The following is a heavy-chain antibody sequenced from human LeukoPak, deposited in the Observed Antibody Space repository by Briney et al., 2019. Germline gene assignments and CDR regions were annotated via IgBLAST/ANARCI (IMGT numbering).Heavy chain of an antibody. D-gene: IGHD5-12*01. CDR2: ISSSSSYI. V-gene: IGHV3-21*01. Sequence: GGSLRLSCAASGFTFSSYSMNWVRQAPGKGLEWVSSISSSSSYIYYADPVKGRFTISRDNAKNSLYLQMNSLRAEDTAVYYCARDKGWLQNTYDYWGQGTLVTVSS. CDR1: GFTFSSYS. CDR3: ARDKGWLQNTYDY. J-gene: IGHJ4*02.